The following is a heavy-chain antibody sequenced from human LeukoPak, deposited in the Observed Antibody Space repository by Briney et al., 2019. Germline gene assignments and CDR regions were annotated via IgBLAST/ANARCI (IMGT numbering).Heavy chain of an antibody. CDR3: AREYCCGGSCFFDY. V-gene: IGHV5-51*01. CDR1: GYRFTGYW. J-gene: IGHJ4*02. CDR2: IFSGDSDT. Sequence: GESLKISCKGLGYRFTGYWIGWVRQMPGKGLEWMGIIFSGDSDTRYSPSFQGQVTISADRSISTAYLQWSSLKASDTALYYCAREYCCGGSCFFDYWGQGTLVTVSS. D-gene: IGHD2-15*01.